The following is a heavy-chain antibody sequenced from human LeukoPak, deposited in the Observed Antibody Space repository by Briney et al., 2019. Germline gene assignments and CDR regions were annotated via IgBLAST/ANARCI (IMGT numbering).Heavy chain of an antibody. CDR1: GFTVSSNY. D-gene: IGHD1-26*01. V-gene: IGHV3-53*05. CDR2: IYSGGST. Sequence: GGSLRLSCAASGFTVSSNYMTWVRQVPGRGLEWVSVIYSGGSTYYADSVKGRFTISRDNSKNSLFLHLRGLKTEDTAFYYCVRDIGVWELPLETDSWGQGTLVTVSS. J-gene: IGHJ4*02. CDR3: VRDIGVWELPLETDS.